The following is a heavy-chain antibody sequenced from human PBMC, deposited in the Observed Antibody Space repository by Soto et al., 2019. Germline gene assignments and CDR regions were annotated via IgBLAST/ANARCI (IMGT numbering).Heavy chain of an antibody. J-gene: IGHJ5*02. V-gene: IGHV4-59*08. D-gene: IGHD6-13*01. CDR2: IYYSGST. CDR3: ARLSPTAAGTSRWFDP. Sequence: SETLSLTCTVSGGSISSYYWSWIRQPPGKGLEWIGYIYYSGSTNYNPSLKSRVTISVDTSKNQFSLKLSSVTAADTAVYYCARLSPTAAGTSRWFDPWGQGTLVTVS. CDR1: GGSISSYY.